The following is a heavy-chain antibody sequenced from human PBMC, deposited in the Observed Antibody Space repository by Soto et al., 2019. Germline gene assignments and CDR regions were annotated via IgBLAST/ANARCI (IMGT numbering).Heavy chain of an antibody. CDR3: AKDRLGDYYYYGMDV. D-gene: IGHD4-17*01. CDR2: ISGGGGST. J-gene: IGHJ6*02. V-gene: IGHV3-23*01. CDR1: GFTFSSYA. Sequence: EVQLLESGGGLVQPGGSVRLSCAASGFTFSSYAMNWVRQTPGKGLEWVSSISGGGGSTYYADSVKGRFTISRDNSKNTLYVQMNSLRAEDTAVYYCAKDRLGDYYYYGMDVWGQGTTVTVSS.